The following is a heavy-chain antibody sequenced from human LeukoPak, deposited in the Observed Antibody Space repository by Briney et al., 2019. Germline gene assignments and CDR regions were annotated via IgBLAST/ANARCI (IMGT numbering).Heavy chain of an antibody. J-gene: IGHJ4*02. V-gene: IGHV3-30*18. CDR3: AKDPGYPE. CDR1: GFTFSSYG. Sequence: GRSLRLSCAASGFTFSSYGMHWVRQAPGKGLEWVAVISYDGSNKYYADSVKGRFTISRDNSKNTLYLRMNSLRAEDTAVYYCAKDPGYPEWGQGTLVTVSS. D-gene: IGHD6-13*01. CDR2: ISYDGSNK.